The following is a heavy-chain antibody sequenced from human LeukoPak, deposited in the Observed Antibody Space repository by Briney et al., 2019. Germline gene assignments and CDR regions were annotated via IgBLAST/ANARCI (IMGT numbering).Heavy chain of an antibody. Sequence: SETLSLTCTVSGGSTSSYYWSWIRQPPGKGLEWIGYIYYSGSTNYNPSLKSRVTISVDTSKNQFSLKLSSVTAADTAVYYCARDGYSGSYDYWGQGTLVTVSS. CDR3: ARDGYSGSYDY. V-gene: IGHV4-59*01. D-gene: IGHD1-26*01. CDR2: IYYSGST. CDR1: GGSTSSYY. J-gene: IGHJ4*02.